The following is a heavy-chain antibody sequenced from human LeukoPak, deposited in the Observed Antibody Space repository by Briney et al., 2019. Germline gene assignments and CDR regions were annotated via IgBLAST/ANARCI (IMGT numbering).Heavy chain of an antibody. CDR3: ASSSGNSLYYYYMDV. J-gene: IGHJ6*03. CDR1: GFTVSSYY. Sequence: GSLRPSLAAPGFTVSSYYMRWVRLAPGQGQGSGSVIYSGGSTYYAESVKGRFTISRDNSKNTLYLQMSSLRAADTAVYYCASSSGNSLYYYYMDVWGKGTTVTVSS. CDR2: IYSGGST. V-gene: IGHV3-66*02. D-gene: IGHD4-23*01.